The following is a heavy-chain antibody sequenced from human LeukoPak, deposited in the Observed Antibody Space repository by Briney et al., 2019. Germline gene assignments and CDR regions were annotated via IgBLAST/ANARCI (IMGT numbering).Heavy chain of an antibody. D-gene: IGHD5-24*01. Sequence: PGGSLRLSCAASGFTFSSYEMNWVRQAPGKGLEWVSYISSSGSTKYYADSVKGRFTISRDNAKNSLYLQMNSLRAEDTAVYYCARDGVEMATIEVDYYYYYMDVWGKGTTVTVSS. CDR2: ISSSGSTK. V-gene: IGHV3-48*03. CDR1: GFTFSSYE. CDR3: ARDGVEMATIEVDYYYYYMDV. J-gene: IGHJ6*03.